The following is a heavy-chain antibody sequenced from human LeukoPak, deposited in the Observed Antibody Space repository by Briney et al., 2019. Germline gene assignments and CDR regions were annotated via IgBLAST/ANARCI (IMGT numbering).Heavy chain of an antibody. D-gene: IGHD3-16*01. CDR2: IYYSGST. CDR3: ARRGGDY. Sequence: PETLSLTCTVSGGSISSSSYYWGWIRHPPGKGLEWIGRIYYSGSTYYNPSLKSRVTIDVDTSKNQFSVKLSSVTAADTAVYYWARRGGDYWGQGTLVTVSS. V-gene: IGHV4-39*01. CDR1: GGSISSSSYY. J-gene: IGHJ4*02.